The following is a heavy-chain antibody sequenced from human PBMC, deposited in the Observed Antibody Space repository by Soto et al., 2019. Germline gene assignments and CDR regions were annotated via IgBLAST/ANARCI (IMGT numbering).Heavy chain of an antibody. Sequence: GGSLRLSCAASGFTFSSYAMSWVRQAPGKGLEWVSAISGSGGSTYYADSVKGRFAISRDNSKNTLYLQMNSLRAEDTAVYYCAIHSGGSCFDYWGQGTLVTVSS. CDR3: AIHSGGSCFDY. J-gene: IGHJ4*02. CDR2: ISGSGGST. V-gene: IGHV3-23*01. CDR1: GFTFSSYA. D-gene: IGHD2-15*01.